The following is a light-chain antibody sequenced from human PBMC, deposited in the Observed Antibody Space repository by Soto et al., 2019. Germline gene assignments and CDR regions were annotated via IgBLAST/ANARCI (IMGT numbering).Light chain of an antibody. CDR1: QSISSY. V-gene: IGKV1-39*01. Sequence: DLQMTQSPSSLSASVGDRVTITCRASQSISSYLNWYQHKPGKAPKLLIYAASSLQTGVPSRFSGSRSGTDFALTISSLQRDDFATYYCQQTDSFPRTFGQGTKVDIK. J-gene: IGKJ1*01. CDR3: QQTDSFPRT. CDR2: AAS.